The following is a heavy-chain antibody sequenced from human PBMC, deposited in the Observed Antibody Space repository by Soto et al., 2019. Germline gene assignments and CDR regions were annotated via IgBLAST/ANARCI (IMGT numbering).Heavy chain of an antibody. CDR2: INPGNGDT. CDR1: GYTFISYA. Sequence: QVQLVQSGAEEKKPGASVKVSCKASGYTFISYAMHWVRQAPGQSLEWMGWINPGNGDTKYSQTLQGRVTLTRDTSASTAYTELTSLRSEATAVCYCAAGGGGSRYWSQGTLVTVSS. V-gene: IGHV1-3*05. CDR3: AAGGGGSRY. D-gene: IGHD2-15*01. J-gene: IGHJ4*02.